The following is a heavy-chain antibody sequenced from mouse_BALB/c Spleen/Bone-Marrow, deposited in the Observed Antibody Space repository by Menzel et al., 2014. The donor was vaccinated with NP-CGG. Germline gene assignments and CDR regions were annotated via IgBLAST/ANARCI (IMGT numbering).Heavy chain of an antibody. V-gene: IGHV5-9*02. D-gene: IGHD4-1*01. J-gene: IGHJ2*01. CDR2: ISSGGSYT. CDR3: ARPLTGAYFDY. Sequence: DVMLVESGGGLVKPGGSLKLSCAASGFAFSSYDMSWVRQTPEKRLEWVATISSGGSYTYYPDSVKGRSTISRDNARNTLYLQMSSLRSEDTALYYCARPLTGAYFDYWGQGTTLTVSS. CDR1: GFAFSSYD.